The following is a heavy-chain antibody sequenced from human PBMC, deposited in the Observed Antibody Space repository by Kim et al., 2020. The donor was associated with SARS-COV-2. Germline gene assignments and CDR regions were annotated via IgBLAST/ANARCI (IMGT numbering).Heavy chain of an antibody. J-gene: IGHJ4*02. CDR3: AKGRGSGWYSDFDY. Sequence: ADAVKGRLTISRDNSRNTLYLQMDSMRADDTAVYYCAKGRGSGWYSDFDYWGQGTLVTVSS. V-gene: IGHV3-30*02. D-gene: IGHD6-19*01.